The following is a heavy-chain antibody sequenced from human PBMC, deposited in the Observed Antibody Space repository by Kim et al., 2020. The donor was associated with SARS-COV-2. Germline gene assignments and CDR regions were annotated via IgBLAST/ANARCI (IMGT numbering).Heavy chain of an antibody. V-gene: IGHV4-59*13. D-gene: IGHD6-6*01. CDR1: GGSISSNY. Sequence: SETLSLTCTVSGGSISSNYWGWIRQPPGKGLEWIGDIYYSGSTNYNPSLKSRVTISVDTSKNQFSLKLSSVTAADTAIYYCARAVWSSSLNNYYYYGMDVWGLGTTVTVSS. CDR3: ARAVWSSSLNNYYYYGMDV. J-gene: IGHJ6*02. CDR2: IYYSGST.